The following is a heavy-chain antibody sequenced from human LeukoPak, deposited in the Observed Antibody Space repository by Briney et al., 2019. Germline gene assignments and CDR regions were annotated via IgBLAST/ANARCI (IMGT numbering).Heavy chain of an antibody. J-gene: IGHJ4*02. CDR1: GGSVSSGSYY. Sequence: SETLSLTCTVSGGSVSSGSYYWSWIRQPPGKGLEWIGYIYYSGSTNYNPSLKSRVTISVDTSKNQFSLKLSSVTAADTAVYYCARAPPAELWYDYWGQGTLVTVSS. D-gene: IGHD5-18*01. V-gene: IGHV4-61*01. CDR3: ARAPPAELWYDY. CDR2: IYYSGST.